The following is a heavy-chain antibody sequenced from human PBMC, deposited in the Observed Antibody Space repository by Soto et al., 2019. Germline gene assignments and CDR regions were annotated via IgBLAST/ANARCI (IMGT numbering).Heavy chain of an antibody. Sequence: QVQLVQSGAEVKKPGASVKVSCTTSGYTFTTYDINCVRQATGQGFEWMGWMNPNSGNTGYAQKFQGRVTMTRDTAISTAYMELSSLRSEDTAVYYCVRNLNGFDPWGQGTLVTVSS. V-gene: IGHV1-8*02. CDR3: VRNLNGFDP. J-gene: IGHJ5*02. CDR2: MNPNSGNT. CDR1: GYTFTTYD.